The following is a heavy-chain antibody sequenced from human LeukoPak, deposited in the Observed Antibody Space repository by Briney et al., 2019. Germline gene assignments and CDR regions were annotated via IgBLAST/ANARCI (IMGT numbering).Heavy chain of an antibody. CDR3: ARMARVDPFDY. CDR2: IYSGGST. CDR1: GFTVSSNY. J-gene: IGHJ4*02. D-gene: IGHD5-24*01. V-gene: IGHV3-53*01. Sequence: PGGSLRLSCAASGFTVSSNYMSWVRQAPGKGLEWVSVIYSGGSTYYADSVKGRFTISRDNSENTLYLQMNSLRAEDTAVYYCARMARVDPFDYWGQGTLVTVSS.